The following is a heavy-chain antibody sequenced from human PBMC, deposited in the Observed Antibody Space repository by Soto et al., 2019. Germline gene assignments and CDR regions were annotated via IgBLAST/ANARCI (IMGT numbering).Heavy chain of an antibody. CDR3: ATPYYFNH. CDR1: GFMFSAYT. J-gene: IGHJ1*01. V-gene: IGHV3-21*06. D-gene: IGHD3-16*01. CDR2: IIDDSSYI. Sequence: GGSLRLSCAASGFMFSAYTMNWVRQAPGKGLEWLSSIIDDSSYIDYADSLRGRFTVSRDNARNSLYLQIDSLGVEDTAVYYCATPYYFNHWGPGTLVTVSS.